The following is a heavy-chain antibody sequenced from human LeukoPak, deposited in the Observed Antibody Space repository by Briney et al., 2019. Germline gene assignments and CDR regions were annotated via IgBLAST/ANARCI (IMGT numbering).Heavy chain of an antibody. J-gene: IGHJ6*03. CDR2: IIPIFGTA. V-gene: IGHV1-69*13. Sequence: GASVKVSCKASGGTFSSYAISWVRQAPGQGLEWMGGIIPIFGTANYAQKFQGRVTITADESTSTAYMELSSLRSEDTAVYYCARGLRNHYYYYYMDVWGKGTTVTVSS. CDR1: GGTFSSYA. D-gene: IGHD1-14*01. CDR3: ARGLRNHYYYYYMDV.